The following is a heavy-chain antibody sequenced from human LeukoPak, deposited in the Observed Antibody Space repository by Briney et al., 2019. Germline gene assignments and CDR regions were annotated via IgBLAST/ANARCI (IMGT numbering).Heavy chain of an antibody. CDR3: ARDTAGLSGQTFNIYWYFDL. CDR1: GYTFTDNY. D-gene: IGHD2-15*01. Sequence: EASVKVSCKASGYTFTDNYIHWVRQTPERGLEWMGWINPNSGDTNYAQKFQGRVTMTRDTSISTAYMELSRLRSDDTAVYYCARDTAGLSGQTFNIYWYFDLWGRGTLVTVSS. CDR2: INPNSGDT. V-gene: IGHV1-2*02. J-gene: IGHJ2*01.